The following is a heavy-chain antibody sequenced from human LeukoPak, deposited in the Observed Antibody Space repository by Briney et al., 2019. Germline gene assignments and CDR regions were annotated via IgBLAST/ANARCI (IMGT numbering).Heavy chain of an antibody. J-gene: IGHJ6*02. Sequence: GGSLRLSCAASGFAFGDYAMHWVRQTPGKGLECVAHIHADGGRTFYADSVKSRFTVSRDNGKNSLFLQMDSLTSDDTALYYCSTWAFYHGLDVWGQGATVLVSS. CDR2: IHADGGRT. D-gene: IGHD2/OR15-2a*01. CDR1: GFAFGDYA. CDR3: STWAFYHGLDV. V-gene: IGHV3-43*02.